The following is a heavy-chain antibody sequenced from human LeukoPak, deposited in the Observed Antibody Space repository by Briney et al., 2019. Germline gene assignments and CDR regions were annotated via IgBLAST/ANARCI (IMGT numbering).Heavy chain of an antibody. D-gene: IGHD3-16*01. V-gene: IGHV3-74*01. Sequence: GGSLRLFCAASGFTFSNYWMSWARHAPGKGLRWVSYIKTDGSLTNYADSVKGRFSISRQNAKNMVYLQMNSLRAEDTAVYYCATGEGYHFDYWGRGALVTVSS. CDR2: IKTDGSLT. J-gene: IGHJ4*02. CDR3: ATGEGYHFDY. CDR1: GFTFSNYW.